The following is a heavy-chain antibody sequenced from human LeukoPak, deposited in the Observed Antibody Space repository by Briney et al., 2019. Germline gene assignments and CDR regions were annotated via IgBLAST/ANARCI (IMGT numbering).Heavy chain of an antibody. Sequence: SETLSLTCAVYGGSFSGYYWSWIRQPPGKGLEWIGEINHSGSTNYNPSLKSRVTISVDTSKNQFSLKLSSVTAADAAVYYCARKGMDVWGQGTTVTVSS. CDR3: ARKGMDV. J-gene: IGHJ6*02. CDR2: INHSGST. V-gene: IGHV4-34*01. CDR1: GGSFSGYY.